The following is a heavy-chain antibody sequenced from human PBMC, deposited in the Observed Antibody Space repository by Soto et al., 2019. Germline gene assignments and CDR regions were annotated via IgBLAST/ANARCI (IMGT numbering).Heavy chain of an antibody. CDR3: AKAAATYYCSGGYCYNYYFDS. V-gene: IGHV3-30*18. J-gene: IGHJ4*02. Sequence: QVQLVESGGGVIQPGRSLRLSCAASGFTFSNYDMHWVRQAPGKGLEWVAVISYDGSNKYYADSVRGRFTISRDNSKNTLYLQMNSLRADETAVYYCAKAAATYYCSGGYCYNYYFDSWGQGTLVTVSS. D-gene: IGHD2-15*01. CDR2: ISYDGSNK. CDR1: GFTFSNYD.